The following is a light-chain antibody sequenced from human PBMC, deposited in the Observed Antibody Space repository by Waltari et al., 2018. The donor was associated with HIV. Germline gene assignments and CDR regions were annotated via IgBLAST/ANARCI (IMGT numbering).Light chain of an antibody. J-gene: IGLJ3*02. V-gene: IGLV1-40*01. CDR3: QSFDNSVGGPWV. CDR1: TSNIGADSG. CDR2: GGN. Sequence: QSVLTQPPSVSGAPGQTVTISCTGTTSNIGADSGVHWYQQSPGTGPRILIYGGNKRPSGVPGRFFGCRSGTSASLTITGIQTEYEAHYYFQSFDNSVGGPWVFGGETSLTVL.